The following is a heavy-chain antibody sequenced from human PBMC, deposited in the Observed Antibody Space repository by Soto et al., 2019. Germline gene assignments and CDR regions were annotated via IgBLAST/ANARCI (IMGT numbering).Heavy chain of an antibody. CDR1: GFTFSSYG. CDR2: IWYDGSNK. CDR3: ARDRSGSYYNGMDV. V-gene: IGHV3-33*01. Sequence: QVQLVESGGGVVQPGRSLRLSCAASGFTFSSYGMHWVSQAPGKGLEWVAVIWYDGSNKYYADSVKGRFTISRDNSKNTLYLQMNSLRAEDTAVYYCARDRSGSYYNGMDVWGQGTTVTVSS. D-gene: IGHD1-26*01. J-gene: IGHJ6*02.